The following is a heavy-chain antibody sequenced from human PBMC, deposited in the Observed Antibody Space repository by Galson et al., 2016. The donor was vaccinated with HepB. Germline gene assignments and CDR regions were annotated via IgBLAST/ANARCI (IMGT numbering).Heavy chain of an antibody. V-gene: IGHV2-5*02. D-gene: IGHD6-6*01. Sequence: PALVKPTQTLTLTCTFSGFSLSTSGVGVGWIRQPPGKALEWLALIYWDDDRRYSPSLKNRLTITKDTSKNQVVLTMTTMDPVDTATDYCARHAVASRHGSLGAFDVWGPGTKVTVSS. CDR2: IYWDDDR. J-gene: IGHJ3*01. CDR1: GFSLSTSGVG. CDR3: ARHAVASRHGSLGAFDV.